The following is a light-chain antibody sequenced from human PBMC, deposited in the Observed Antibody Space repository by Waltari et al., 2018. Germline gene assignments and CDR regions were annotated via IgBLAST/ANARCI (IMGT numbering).Light chain of an antibody. V-gene: IGKV3-20*01. Sequence: EIVLTQSPGTLSLSPGERATISCRASQGVSRSLAWYQQKPGQAPRLLIYGASSRATGVPDRFSGSVSGTDFSLTISRLEPEDFAVYYCQHYVRLPVSFGQGTKVEIK. CDR1: QGVSRS. CDR2: GAS. CDR3: QHYVRLPVS. J-gene: IGKJ1*01.